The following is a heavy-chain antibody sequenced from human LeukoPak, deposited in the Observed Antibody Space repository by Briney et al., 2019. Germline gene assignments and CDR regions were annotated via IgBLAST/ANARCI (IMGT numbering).Heavy chain of an antibody. CDR3: AREGGGSYYYYGMDV. D-gene: IGHD5-24*01. CDR2: IDRDGSRI. J-gene: IGHJ6*02. CDR1: GFTFSSYW. V-gene: IGHV3-74*01. Sequence: HAGGSLRLSCAVSGFTFSSYWMHWVRQAPGKGLVWVSRIDRDGSRINYADSVKGRFTISRDNAKNTLYLQMNSLRAEDTAVYYCAREGGGSYYYYGMDVWGQGTTVTVSS.